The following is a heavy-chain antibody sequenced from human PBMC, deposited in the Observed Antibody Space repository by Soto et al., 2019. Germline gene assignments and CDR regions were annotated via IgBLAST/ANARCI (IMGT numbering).Heavy chain of an antibody. CDR2: INAGNGNT. CDR3: ARYGSGKNP. V-gene: IGHV1-3*01. J-gene: IGHJ5*02. Sequence: ASVKVSCKASGYTFTSYAMHWVRQAPGQRLEWMGWINAGNGNTKYSQKFQGRVTMTTDTSTSTAYMELRSLRSDDTAVYYCARYGSGKNPWGQGTLVTVSS. D-gene: IGHD3-10*01. CDR1: GYTFTSYA.